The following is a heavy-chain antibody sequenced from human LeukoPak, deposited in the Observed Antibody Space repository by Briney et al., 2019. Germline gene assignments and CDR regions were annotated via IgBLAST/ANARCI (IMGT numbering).Heavy chain of an antibody. CDR3: ARGGRFLWFGGDF. V-gene: IGHV3-48*03. CDR2: ISVSGSVI. J-gene: IGHJ4*02. Sequence: PGGSLRLSCAASGFTLSSYEMSWVRQAPGKGLEWVSYISVSGSVIYYADSVRGRFTISRDNAKNSLYLQMNSLRAEDTAVYYCARGGRFLWFGGDFWGPGTLVTVSS. CDR1: GFTLSSYE. D-gene: IGHD3-10*01.